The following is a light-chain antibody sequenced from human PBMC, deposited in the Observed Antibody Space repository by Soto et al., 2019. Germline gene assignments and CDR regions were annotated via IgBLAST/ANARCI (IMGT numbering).Light chain of an antibody. Sequence: QSVLPQPPSVSGAPGQRITISCTGSSSNIGAGYDVHGYQQLPGTAPKLLIYGNSNRPSRVPDRLSGSKSRTSASLAITGLHAEDEADYCWQSYDSSLSRVFGGGTKLTVL. V-gene: IGLV1-40*01. J-gene: IGLJ2*01. CDR2: GNS. CDR3: QSYDSSLSRV. CDR1: SSNIGAGYD.